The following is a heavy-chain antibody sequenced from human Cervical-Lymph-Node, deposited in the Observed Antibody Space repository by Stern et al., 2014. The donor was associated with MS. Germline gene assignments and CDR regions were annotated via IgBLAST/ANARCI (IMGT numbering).Heavy chain of an antibody. Sequence: EVHLVESGGGLVQPGESLKLSCAASGFAFSGSAMHWVRQASGKGLEWVGLLRTKPNNYATSYAASVKVRFTFSRDDSNNTAYLQMNSLKTEDTAVYYCTSTYGKYPDYWGQGALVTVSS. CDR3: TSTYGKYPDY. V-gene: IGHV3-73*01. D-gene: IGHD2-8*01. CDR2: LRTKPNNYAT. CDR1: GFAFSGSA. J-gene: IGHJ4*02.